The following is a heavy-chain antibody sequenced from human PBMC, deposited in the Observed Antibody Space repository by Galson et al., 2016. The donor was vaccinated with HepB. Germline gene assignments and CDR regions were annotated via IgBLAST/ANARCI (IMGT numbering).Heavy chain of an antibody. D-gene: IGHD3-3*01. J-gene: IGHJ4*02. CDR2: ISGSSDNT. CDR3: AREGTPAFFGVVSPLIDF. Sequence: SLRLSCAASGFTFHTYTISWVRQAPGKGLEWVSAISGSSDNTWYAESMRGRLTISREKSKNTLYLQMSNLRDEDTAVYYCAREGTPAFFGVVSPLIDFWGQGTLVTVSA. CDR1: GFTFHTYT. V-gene: IGHV3-23*01.